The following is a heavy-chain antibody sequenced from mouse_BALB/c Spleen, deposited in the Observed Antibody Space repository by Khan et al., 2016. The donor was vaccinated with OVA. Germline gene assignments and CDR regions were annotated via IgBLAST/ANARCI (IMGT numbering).Heavy chain of an antibody. CDR2: INPHIGET. V-gene: IGHV1-20*02. CDR3: ARKNGSDFDY. J-gene: IGHJ2*01. Sequence: VQLKQSGPELVKPGASVKISCKASGYSFTGYSMNWVMQSHGKSLEWIGRINPHIGETLYNQKFKGKATLTVDESSRTVYMELRSLASEDSAVYCCARKNGSDFDYWGQGTTLTVSS. CDR1: GYSFTGYS. D-gene: IGHD1-1*01.